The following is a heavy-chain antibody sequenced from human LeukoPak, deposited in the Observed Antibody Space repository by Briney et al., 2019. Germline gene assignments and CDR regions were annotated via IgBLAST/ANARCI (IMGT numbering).Heavy chain of an antibody. Sequence: PGGSLRLSCAASGFTFSSDGMHWVRQAPGKGLEWVAFIRYDGSNKYYADSVKGRFTISRDNSKNTLYLQMNSLRAEDTAVYYCAKSFITMVRGVITEPLDYWGQGTLVTVSS. D-gene: IGHD3-10*01. CDR3: AKSFITMVRGVITEPLDY. V-gene: IGHV3-30*02. CDR2: IRYDGSNK. CDR1: GFTFSSDG. J-gene: IGHJ4*02.